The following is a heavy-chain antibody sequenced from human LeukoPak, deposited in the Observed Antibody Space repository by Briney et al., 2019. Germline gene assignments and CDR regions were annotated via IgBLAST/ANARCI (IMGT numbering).Heavy chain of an antibody. CDR3: ARVGYCTNGVCSIIDY. V-gene: IGHV3-21*01. CDR1: GFTFSSYS. Sequence: GGSLRLSCAASGFTFSSYSMNWVRQAPGKGLEWVSSISSSSSYIYYADSVKGRFSIPRDNAKNSLYLQMNSLRAEDTAVYYCARVGYCTNGVCSIIDYWGQGTLVTVSS. D-gene: IGHD2-8*01. CDR2: ISSSSSYI. J-gene: IGHJ4*02.